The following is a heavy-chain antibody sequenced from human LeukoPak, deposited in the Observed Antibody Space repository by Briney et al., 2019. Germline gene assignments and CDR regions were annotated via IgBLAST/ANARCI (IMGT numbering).Heavy chain of an antibody. CDR2: ISGSGGST. CDR3: AKYDDYVWGSYRHYGMDV. Sequence: LEWVXAISGSGGSTYYADSVKGRFTISRDNSKNTLYLQMNSLRAEDTAVYYCAKYDDYVWGSYRHYGMDVWGHGTTVTVSS. V-gene: IGHV3-23*01. J-gene: IGHJ6*02. D-gene: IGHD3-16*02.